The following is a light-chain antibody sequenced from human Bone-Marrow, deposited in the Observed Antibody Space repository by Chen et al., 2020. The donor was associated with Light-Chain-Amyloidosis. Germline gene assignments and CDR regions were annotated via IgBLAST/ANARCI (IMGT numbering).Light chain of an antibody. CDR3: QSTDSTATYGV. CDR1: AFRKQY. J-gene: IGLJ3*02. CDR2: KDN. Sequence: SYELTQPPTVPVPPGQTARITRSGDAFRKQYVYWFQQKPGQAPVLVMYKDNERPSGIPERFSGSSSGTTVTLTISRVQTEDEADYYCQSTDSTATYGVFGGGTQLTVL. V-gene: IGLV3-25*03.